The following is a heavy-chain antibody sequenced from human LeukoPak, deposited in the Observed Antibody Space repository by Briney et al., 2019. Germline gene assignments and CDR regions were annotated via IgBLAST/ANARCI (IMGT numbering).Heavy chain of an antibody. CDR2: INHNSAST. D-gene: IGHD1-1*01. CDR1: GFTFNDYP. CDR3: VKDNDWAFDF. J-gene: IGHJ4*02. Sequence: GGSLRLSCAASGFTFNDYPMNWVRQTPGKWLEWISYINHNSASTYYADSVKGRFTISRDNAKNSLHLQMNSLRAEDTAVYYCVKDNDWAFDFWGQGTLVTVS. V-gene: IGHV3-48*01.